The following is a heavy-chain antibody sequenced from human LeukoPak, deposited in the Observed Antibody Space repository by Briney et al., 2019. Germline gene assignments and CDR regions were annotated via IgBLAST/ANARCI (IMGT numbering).Heavy chain of an antibody. V-gene: IGHV3-30*18. CDR1: GFTFSSYG. CDR2: ISYDGSNK. CDR3: AKDLWFGEGGFDY. J-gene: IGHJ4*02. Sequence: GRSLRLSCAASGFTFSSYGMHWVRQAPGKGPEWVAVISYDGSNKYYADSVKGRFTISRDNSKNTLYLQMNSLRAEDTAVYYCAKDLWFGEGGFDYWGQGTLVTVSS. D-gene: IGHD3-10*01.